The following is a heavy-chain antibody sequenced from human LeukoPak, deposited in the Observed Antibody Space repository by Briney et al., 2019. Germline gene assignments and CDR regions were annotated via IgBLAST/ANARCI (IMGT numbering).Heavy chain of an antibody. D-gene: IGHD1-26*01. CDR3: ARAVLMPGGSYPYSFDF. Sequence: GRSLRLSCAASGFSFSNYWMHWVRQVPGKGLVWVSRINDDGSSATYADSVMGRFTISRDNAKNTMYLQMNSLRAEDTAMYYCARAVLMPGGSYPYSFDFWGQGTLVTVSS. V-gene: IGHV3-74*01. CDR1: GFSFSNYW. CDR2: INDDGSSA. J-gene: IGHJ4*02.